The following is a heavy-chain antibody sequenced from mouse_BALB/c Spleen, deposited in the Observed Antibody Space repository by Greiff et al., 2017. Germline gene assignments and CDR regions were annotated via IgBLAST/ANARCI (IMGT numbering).Heavy chain of an antibody. V-gene: IGHV2-9-2*01. CDR1: GFSLTSYD. D-gene: IGHD1-1*01. CDR3: VRHYGSSFFFDY. Sequence: VQGVESGPGLVAPSQSLSITCTVSGFSLTSYDISWIRQPPGKGLEWLGVIWTGGGTNYNSAFMSRLSISKDNSKSQVFLKMNSLQTDDTAIYYCVRHYGSSFFFDYWGQGTTLTVSS. CDR2: IWTGGGT. J-gene: IGHJ2*01.